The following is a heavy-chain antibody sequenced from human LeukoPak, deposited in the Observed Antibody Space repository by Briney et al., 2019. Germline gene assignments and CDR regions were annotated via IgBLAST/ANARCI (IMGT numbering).Heavy chain of an antibody. CDR1: GFTFTSSA. Sequence: ASVKVSCKASGFTFTSSAMQWVRQARGQRFEWIGWIVVGSGNTNYAQKFQERVTITRDMSTSTAYMELSSLRSEDTAVYYCAARITGTTNNWFDPWGQGTLVTVSS. CDR2: IVVGSGNT. V-gene: IGHV1-58*02. J-gene: IGHJ5*02. CDR3: AARITGTTNNWFDP. D-gene: IGHD1-20*01.